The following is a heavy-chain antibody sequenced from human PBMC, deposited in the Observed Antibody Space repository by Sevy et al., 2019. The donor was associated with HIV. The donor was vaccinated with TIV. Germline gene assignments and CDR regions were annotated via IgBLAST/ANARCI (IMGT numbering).Heavy chain of an antibody. J-gene: IGHJ3*02. V-gene: IGHV3-21*01. CDR1: GFTFSSYS. CDR2: ISSSSSYI. CDR3: ARARRGDYGGNSDPAFDI. Sequence: GGSLRLSCAASGFTFSSYSMNWVRQAPGKGLEWVSSISSSSSYIYYADSVKGRFTISRDNAKNSLYLQMNSLRAEDTAVYYCARARRGDYGGNSDPAFDIWDQGTMVTVSS. D-gene: IGHD4-17*01.